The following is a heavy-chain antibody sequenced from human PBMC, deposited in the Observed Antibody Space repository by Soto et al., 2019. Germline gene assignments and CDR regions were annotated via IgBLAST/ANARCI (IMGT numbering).Heavy chain of an antibody. Sequence: QVQLQESGPGLVRPSQTLSLTCTVSGGSISSGDYYWSGIRQHPGRGLEWIGYVYYSGITFYNPSLKSRLTISVDTSKNQFYLRLGSVTAADTAVYYCAREMFSRTGYPGDWGQGTLVTVSS. CDR1: GGSISSGDYY. CDR3: AREMFSRTGYPGD. V-gene: IGHV4-31*03. D-gene: IGHD1-1*01. J-gene: IGHJ4*02. CDR2: VYYSGIT.